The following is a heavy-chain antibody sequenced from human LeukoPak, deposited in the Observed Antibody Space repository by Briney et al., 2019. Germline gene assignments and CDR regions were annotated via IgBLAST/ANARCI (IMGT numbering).Heavy chain of an antibody. CDR1: GVSISSSSYY. D-gene: IGHD6-19*01. CDR2: ISYSGST. V-gene: IGHV4-39*01. Sequence: SETLSLTCTASGVSISSSSYYWGWIRQPPVKGLEWIGSISYSGSTYYSPSLKSRITISVDTSKNQFSLKLSSVTAADTAVYYCAVSSGWYSGFDYWGQGTLVTDSP. J-gene: IGHJ4*02. CDR3: AVSSGWYSGFDY.